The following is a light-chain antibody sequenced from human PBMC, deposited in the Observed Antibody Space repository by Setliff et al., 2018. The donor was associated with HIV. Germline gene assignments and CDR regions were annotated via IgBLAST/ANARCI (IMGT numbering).Light chain of an antibody. CDR2: EVS. CDR3: SSFTSSSSYG. V-gene: IGLV2-14*01. J-gene: IGLJ1*01. Sequence: AQDQPASVSGSPGQSITISCTGTSNDFGSYDYVSWYQHQPGKVPKLMIYEVSNRPSGVSDRFSGSKSGNTASLAISGLQTEDEADYYCSSFTSSSSYGFGTGTKVTVL. CDR1: SNDFGSYDY.